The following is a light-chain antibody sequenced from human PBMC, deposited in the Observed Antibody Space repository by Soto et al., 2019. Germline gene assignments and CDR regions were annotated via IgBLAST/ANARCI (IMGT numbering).Light chain of an antibody. V-gene: IGKV1-5*03. CDR2: KAS. J-gene: IGKJ1*01. CDR1: QSISTW. CDR3: QQYSSYSPWA. Sequence: DIQMTQSPSTLSASVGDRVTITCRASQSISTWLAWYQQKPGKAPKLLIYKASSLESGVPSRFRGSGSWTEVTFTISSLQTDDLASYYCQQYSSYSPWAFGPGTKVEIK.